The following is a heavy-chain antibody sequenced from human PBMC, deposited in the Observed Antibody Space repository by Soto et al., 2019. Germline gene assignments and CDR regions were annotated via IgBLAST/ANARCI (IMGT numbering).Heavy chain of an antibody. CDR2: IYYSGST. V-gene: IGHV4-59*12. D-gene: IGHD2-21*01. CDR1: GGSISSYY. Sequence: SETLSLTCTVSGGSISSYYWSWIRQPPGKGLEWIGYIYYSGSTNYNPSLKSRVTISVDTSKNQFSLYLQMNSLRDDDTAVYYCARGRGYCGGTNCYLDYWGQGALVTVSS. J-gene: IGHJ4*02. CDR3: ARGRGYCGGTNCYLDY.